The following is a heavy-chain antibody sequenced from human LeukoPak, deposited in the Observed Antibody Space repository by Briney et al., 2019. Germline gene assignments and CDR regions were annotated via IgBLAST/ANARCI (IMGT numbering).Heavy chain of an antibody. CDR1: GGTFSSYA. CDR3: ARDRVVGLGIDNAFDI. CDR2: IIPVFGTA. Sequence: SVKVSCKAPGGTFSSYAISWVRQAPGQGLEWMGGIIPVFGTANYAQKFQGRVTITADESTSTAYMELSSLRSEDTAVYYCARDRVVGLGIDNAFDIWGHGTMVTVSS. V-gene: IGHV1-69*13. J-gene: IGHJ3*02. D-gene: IGHD2-15*01.